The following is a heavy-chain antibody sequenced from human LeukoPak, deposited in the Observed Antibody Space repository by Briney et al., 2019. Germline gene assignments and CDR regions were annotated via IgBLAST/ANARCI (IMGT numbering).Heavy chain of an antibody. J-gene: IGHJ4*02. CDR2: TWYDRSNN. Sequence: ARSLTLSCAASAFTFSSFGMQCDRQAQGKGLEWVAVTWYDRSNNYYAASVKGRFSISSDKSKNPLYEQMDSLRAEDTAVYYCARDLGRQTTPQYYFDYWGQGTLVTVSS. D-gene: IGHD2-15*01. CDR1: AFTFSSFG. CDR3: ARDLGRQTTPQYYFDY. V-gene: IGHV3-33*01.